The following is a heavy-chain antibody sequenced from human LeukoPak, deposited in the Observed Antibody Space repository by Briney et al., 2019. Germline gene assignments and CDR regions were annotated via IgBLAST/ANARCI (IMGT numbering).Heavy chain of an antibody. CDR3: ARNLLRSYSPDY. J-gene: IGHJ4*02. CDR2: ISAYNGNT. CDR1: GYTATSCG. Sequence: ASLKLSCKASGYTATSCGITCVRQAPGQRLEWTRSISAYNGNTNYAQKLQGRVTMTTDPSTSTAYMELRSLRPDDTAVYYCARNLLRSYSPDYWGQGTLVTVSS. V-gene: IGHV1-18*04. D-gene: IGHD5-12*01.